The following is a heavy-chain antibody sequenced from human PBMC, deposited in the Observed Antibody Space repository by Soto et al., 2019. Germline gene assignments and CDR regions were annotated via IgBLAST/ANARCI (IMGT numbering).Heavy chain of an antibody. CDR1: GDSVSSNSAA. V-gene: IGHV6-1*01. CDR2: TYYRSKWYN. CDR3: ARIIAVAATPDDYYYYGMDV. Sequence: KQSQTLSLTCAISGDSVSSNSAAWNWIRQSPSRGLEWLGRTYYRSKWYNDYAVSVKSRITINPDTSKNQFSLQLNSVTPEDTAVYYCARIIAVAATPDDYYYYGMDVWGQGTTVTVSS. J-gene: IGHJ6*02. D-gene: IGHD6-19*01.